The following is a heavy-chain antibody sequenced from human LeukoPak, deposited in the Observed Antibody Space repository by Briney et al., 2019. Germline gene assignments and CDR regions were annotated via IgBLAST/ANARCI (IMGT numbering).Heavy chain of an antibody. J-gene: IGHJ4*02. D-gene: IGHD2-21*02. CDR1: GFTFSSYS. CDR3: ARVREASKEVTGALDY. CDR2: ISSSSSTI. Sequence: SGGSLRLSCAASGFTFSSYSMNWVRQAPGKGLEWVSYISSSSSTIYYADSVKGRFTISRDNSKNTLYLQMNSLRAEDTAVYYCARVREASKEVTGALDYWGQGTLVTVSS. V-gene: IGHV3-48*01.